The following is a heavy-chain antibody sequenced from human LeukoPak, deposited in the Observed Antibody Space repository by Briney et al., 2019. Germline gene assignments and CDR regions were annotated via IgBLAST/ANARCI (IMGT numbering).Heavy chain of an antibody. D-gene: IGHD3-10*01. J-gene: IGHJ4*02. CDR3: ARGFGYYGSGSYFDH. V-gene: IGHV3-11*01. CDR1: GFTFSDSY. CDR2: ISSSGGTM. Sequence: PGGSLRLSCAASGFTFSDSYMNWIRQAPGKGLEWVAYISSSGGTMYYADSVKGRFTISRDNAKNSLYLQMNGLRAEDTAVYYCARGFGYYGSGSYFDHWGQGTLVTVSS.